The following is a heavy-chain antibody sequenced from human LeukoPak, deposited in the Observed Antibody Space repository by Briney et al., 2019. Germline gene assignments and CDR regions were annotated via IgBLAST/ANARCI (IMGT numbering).Heavy chain of an antibody. CDR3: ARDAGNSGYGCDL. V-gene: IGHV3-48*01. J-gene: IGHJ5*02. D-gene: IGHD5-12*01. CDR2: IRSSSET. CDR1: GFIFSQYS. Sequence: GSLRLSCAASGFIFSQYSMNWVRQAPGKGLEWVSHIRSSSETFYADSVKGRFTISRDNARNSLYLQMNNLRGEDTAIYYCARDAGNSGYGCDLWGQGTLVTVSS.